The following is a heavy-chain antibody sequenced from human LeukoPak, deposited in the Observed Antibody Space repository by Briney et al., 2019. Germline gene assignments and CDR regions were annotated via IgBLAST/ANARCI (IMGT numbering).Heavy chain of an antibody. CDR2: ISYDGSNK. CDR3: ARQRPRRDSSGYHYYYGMDV. V-gene: IGHV3-30-3*01. CDR1: GFTFSSYA. J-gene: IGHJ6*01. Sequence: PGRSLRLSCAASGFTFSSYAMHWVRQAPGKGLEWVAVISYDGSNKYYADSVKGRFTISRDNSKNTLYLQMNSLRAEDTAGYYCARQRPRRDSSGYHYYYGMDVWGKGTTVTVSS. D-gene: IGHD3-22*01.